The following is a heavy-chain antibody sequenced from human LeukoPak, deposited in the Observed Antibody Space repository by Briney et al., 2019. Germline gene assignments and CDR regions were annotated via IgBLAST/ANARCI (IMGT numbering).Heavy chain of an antibody. CDR3: AREERIAGGDFDY. CDR1: GFTFSSYG. Sequence: GGSLRLSCAASGFTFSSYGMHWVRQAPGKGLEWVAVIWYDGSNKYYADSVKGRFTISRDNSKNTLYLQMNSLRAEDTAVYYCAREERIAGGDFDYWGQGTLVTVSS. CDR2: IWYDGSNK. J-gene: IGHJ4*02. V-gene: IGHV3-33*01. D-gene: IGHD6-13*01.